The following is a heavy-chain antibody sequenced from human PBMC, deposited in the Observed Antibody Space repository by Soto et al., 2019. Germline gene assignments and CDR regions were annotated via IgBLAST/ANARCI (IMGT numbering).Heavy chain of an antibody. V-gene: IGHV1-69*01. CDR3: ARGMEEYCSGGSCYSPRWFDP. Sequence: QVQLVQSGAEVKKPGSSVKVSCKASGGTFSSYAISWVRQAPGQGLEWMGGIIPIFGTANYAQKFQGRVKITADESTSTAYMELSSLRSEDTAVYYCARGMEEYCSGGSCYSPRWFDPWGQGTLVTVSS. CDR2: IIPIFGTA. J-gene: IGHJ5*02. CDR1: GGTFSSYA. D-gene: IGHD2-15*01.